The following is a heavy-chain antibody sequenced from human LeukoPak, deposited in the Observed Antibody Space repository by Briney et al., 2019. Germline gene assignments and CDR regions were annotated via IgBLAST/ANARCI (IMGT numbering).Heavy chain of an antibody. CDR2: IWYDGSNK. Sequence: PGGSLRLSCAASGFSFRSYGMHWVRQAPGKGLEWVALIWYDGSNKYYADSVKGRFTISRDNSKKKLYLQMDSLRAEDTAVYYCATLRSDSRGWYYFDYWGQGTLVSVSS. CDR1: GFSFRSYG. J-gene: IGHJ4*02. D-gene: IGHD6-19*01. CDR3: ATLRSDSRGWYYFDY. V-gene: IGHV3-33*01.